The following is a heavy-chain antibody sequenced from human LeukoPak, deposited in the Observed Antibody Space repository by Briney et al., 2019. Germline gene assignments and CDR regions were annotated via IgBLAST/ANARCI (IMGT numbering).Heavy chain of an antibody. Sequence: ASVKVPCKASGYTFTSYYMHWVRQAPGQGLEWMGIINPSGGSTSYAQKFQGRVTMTRDTSTSTVYMELSSLRSEDTAVYYCARDFWYYYDSSGYYYDYWGQGTLVTVSS. CDR2: INPSGGST. J-gene: IGHJ4*02. CDR1: GYTFTSYY. V-gene: IGHV1-46*01. CDR3: ARDFWYYYDSSGYYYDY. D-gene: IGHD3-22*01.